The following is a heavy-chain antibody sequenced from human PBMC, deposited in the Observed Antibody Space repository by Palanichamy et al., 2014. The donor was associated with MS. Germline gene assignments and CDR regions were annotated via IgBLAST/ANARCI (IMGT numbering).Heavy chain of an antibody. V-gene: IGHV3-49*03. J-gene: IGHJ4*02. CDR3: TRETHSLGG. D-gene: IGHD3-16*01. CDR1: GFTFGDYS. CDR2: IRNKAYGGTT. Sequence: EVQLVESGGGLVQPGHSLRLSCTASGFTFGDYSMSWFRQAPGKGLEWVGFIRNKAYGGTTEYAASVKDRFTISRDDSKNVAYLQLNSLRTEDTAVYYCTRETHSLGGGGQGTLVTVSS.